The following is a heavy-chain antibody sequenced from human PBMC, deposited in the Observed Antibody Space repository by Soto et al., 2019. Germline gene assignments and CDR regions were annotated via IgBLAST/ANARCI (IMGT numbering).Heavy chain of an antibody. CDR3: QGGDYGYYFDY. CDR2: INHSGST. V-gene: IGHV4-34*01. CDR1: GGSFSGYC. D-gene: IGHD4-17*01. Sequence: SETLSLTCAVYGGSFSGYCWSWIRQPPGKGLEWIGEINHSGSTNYNPSLKSRVTISVDTSKNQFSLKLSSVTAADTAVYYCQGGDYGYYFDYWGQGTLVTVSS. J-gene: IGHJ4*02.